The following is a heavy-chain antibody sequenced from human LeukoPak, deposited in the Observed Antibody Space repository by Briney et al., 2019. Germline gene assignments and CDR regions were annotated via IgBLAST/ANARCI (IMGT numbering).Heavy chain of an antibody. CDR3: QSRFLEWLLDY. D-gene: IGHD3-3*01. V-gene: IGHV4-39*01. J-gene: IGHJ4*02. CDR1: GDSIRSNNYY. CDR2: IYDTGST. Sequence: SETLSLTCTVSGDSIRSNNYYWGWIRQPPGKGLEWIGSIYDTGSTFYNPSLKSRVIISVDTSKNQFSLKLSSVTAADTAVYYCQSRFLEWLLDYWGQGTLVAVSS.